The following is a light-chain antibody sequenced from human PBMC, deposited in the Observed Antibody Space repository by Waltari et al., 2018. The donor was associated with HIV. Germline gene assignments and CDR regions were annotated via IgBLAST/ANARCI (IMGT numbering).Light chain of an antibody. CDR1: RSNIGASYF. Sequence: QSALTQPPSVSGAPGQRVTISCTGNRSNIGASYFVHWYPHLPGTAPKLLVYSDINRPSGVPDRFSGSKSGTSASLVITGLQSEDEADYYCQSYDSSLRASVFGGGTKLTVL. V-gene: IGLV1-40*01. CDR3: QSYDSSLRASV. J-gene: IGLJ2*01. CDR2: SDI.